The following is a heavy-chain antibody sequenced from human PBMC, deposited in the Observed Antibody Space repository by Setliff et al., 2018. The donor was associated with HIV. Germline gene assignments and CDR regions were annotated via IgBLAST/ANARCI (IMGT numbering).Heavy chain of an antibody. CDR2: TKYDGSES. Sequence: PGGSLRLSCVASGLTFNRYWMSWVRQVPGKGLEWVSNTKYDGSESYYVDSVKGRFTISRDNAKNSLYLQMNSLRAEDTAVYYCARRGGKRVGAPDYWGQGTLVTVSS. J-gene: IGHJ4*02. D-gene: IGHD1-26*01. CDR1: GLTFNRYW. V-gene: IGHV3-7*03. CDR3: ARRGGKRVGAPDY.